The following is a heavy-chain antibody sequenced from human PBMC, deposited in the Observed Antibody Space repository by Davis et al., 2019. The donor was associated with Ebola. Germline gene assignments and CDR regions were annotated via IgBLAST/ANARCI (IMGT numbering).Heavy chain of an antibody. CDR1: RYTFPSYP. CDR3: ARQLSSWYTGFDI. V-gene: IGHV1-3*01. Sequence: SVPVSCQASRYTFPSYPMNWLRQAPGQGLEWMGWLNSGNGNTKYSQKFQGRVTITRDTSASTAYMELSSLRTEDTAVYYCARQLSSWYTGFDIWGQGTMVTVSS. D-gene: IGHD6-13*01. J-gene: IGHJ3*02. CDR2: LNSGNGNT.